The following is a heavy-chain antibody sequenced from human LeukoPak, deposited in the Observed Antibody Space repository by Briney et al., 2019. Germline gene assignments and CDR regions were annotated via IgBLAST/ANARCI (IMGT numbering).Heavy chain of an antibody. CDR1: AFTFSDYS. D-gene: IGHD2-21*01. V-gene: IGHV3-48*01. Sequence: PGGSLRLSCAASAFTFSDYSMNWVRQAPGKGLEWISYIDTSSSTMYYADSVMGRFTISRDISKNTLYLQMNSLRAEDTAVFYCARVVNRVAFDIWGLGTVVAVSS. CDR3: ARVVNRVAFDI. CDR2: IDTSSSTM. J-gene: IGHJ3*02.